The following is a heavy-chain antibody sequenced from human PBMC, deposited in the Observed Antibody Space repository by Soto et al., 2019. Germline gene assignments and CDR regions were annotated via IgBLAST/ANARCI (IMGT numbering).Heavy chain of an antibody. D-gene: IGHD3-3*01. Sequence: PGGSLRLSCAASGFTFNNAWMSWVRQAPGKGLEWLGRIKSVPDGGTTDYAAPVKGRFTISRDDSKNTLYLQMNSLRDEDTAVYYCARESRFLEWLSLNWFDPWGQGTLVTVSS. CDR3: ARESRFLEWLSLNWFDP. CDR2: IKSVPDGGTT. CDR1: GFTFNNAW. J-gene: IGHJ5*02. V-gene: IGHV3-15*01.